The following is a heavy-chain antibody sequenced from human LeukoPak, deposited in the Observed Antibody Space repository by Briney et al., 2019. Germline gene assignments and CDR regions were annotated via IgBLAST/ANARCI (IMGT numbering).Heavy chain of an antibody. V-gene: IGHV3-23*01. Sequence: GGSLRLSCAASGFTFSSYAMSWVRQAPGEGLEWVSAISGSGGSTYYADSVKGRFTISRDNSKNTLYLQMNSLRAEDTAVYYCAKLYYDILTGYYKCYVFDIWGQGTVVTVSS. CDR3: AKLYYDILTGYYKCYVFDI. D-gene: IGHD3-9*01. J-gene: IGHJ3*02. CDR1: GFTFSSYA. CDR2: ISGSGGST.